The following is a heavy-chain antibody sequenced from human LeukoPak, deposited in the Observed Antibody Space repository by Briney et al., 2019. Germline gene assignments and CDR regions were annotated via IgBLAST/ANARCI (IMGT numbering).Heavy chain of an antibody. D-gene: IGHD3-3*01. CDR1: GGSISTYY. J-gene: IGHJ4*02. V-gene: IGHV4-59*01. Sequence: SETLSRTCTVSGGSISTYYWSWVRQPPGKGLEWIGYVYYSGSTEYNTSLKSRVIISIDTSKIQFSLKRNSMTAADTAVYYCARGRDFWSGYSFDYWGQGTLVTVSS. CDR3: ARGRDFWSGYSFDY. CDR2: VYYSGST.